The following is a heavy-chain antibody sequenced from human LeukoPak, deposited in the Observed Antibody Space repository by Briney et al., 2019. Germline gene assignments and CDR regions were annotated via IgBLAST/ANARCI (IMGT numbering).Heavy chain of an antibody. Sequence: GSLRLSCTASGFTFFDYAMSWIRQPPGKGLEWIGEINHSGSTKYNPSLKSRVTVSVDKTKNQFYLMLSSVTAADTAVYYCARRGAGRVCPGAASSKCLGYWGQGTLVTVSS. J-gene: IGHJ4*02. CDR3: ARRGAGRVCPGAASSKCLGY. CDR1: GFTFFDYA. V-gene: IGHV4-34*01. CDR2: INHSGST. D-gene: IGHD3-10*01.